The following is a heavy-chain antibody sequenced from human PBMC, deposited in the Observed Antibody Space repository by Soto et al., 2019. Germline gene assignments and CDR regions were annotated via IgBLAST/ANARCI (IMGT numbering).Heavy chain of an antibody. CDR1: GYPFTSYD. CDR2: MNPNSGNT. CDR3: AREVDCSSTSCYFRTLYYYYYYMDV. D-gene: IGHD2-2*01. V-gene: IGHV1-8*01. J-gene: IGHJ6*03. Sequence: ASVKVSCKASGYPFTSYDINWVRQGPGQGVEWMGWMNPNSGNTGYAQKFQGRVTMTRNTSISTAYMELSSLRSEDTAVYYCAREVDCSSTSCYFRTLYYYYYYMDVWGKGTTVTVSS.